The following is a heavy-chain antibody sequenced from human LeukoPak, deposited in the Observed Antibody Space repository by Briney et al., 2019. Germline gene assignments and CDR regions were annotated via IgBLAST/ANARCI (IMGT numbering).Heavy chain of an antibody. Sequence: GGSLRLSCAASGFTFSSYAMSWVRQAPGKGLEWVSAISGSGGSTYYADSVKGRFTISRDNSKNTLYLQMNSLRAEDTAVYYCAKAPFVVIVGPDAFDIWGQGTMVTVSS. CDR3: AKAPFVVIVGPDAFDI. CDR1: GFTFSSYA. CDR2: ISGSGGST. J-gene: IGHJ3*02. D-gene: IGHD3-22*01. V-gene: IGHV3-23*01.